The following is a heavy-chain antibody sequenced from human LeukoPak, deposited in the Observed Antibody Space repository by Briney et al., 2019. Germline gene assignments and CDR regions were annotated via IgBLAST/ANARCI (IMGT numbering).Heavy chain of an antibody. CDR3: ARAADSSGYADY. CDR1: GGTFSSYT. J-gene: IGHJ4*02. CDR2: IIPILGIA. V-gene: IGHV1-69*02. Sequence: SVKVSCKASGGTFSSYTISWVRQAPGRGLKWMGRIIPILGIANYAQKFQGRVTITADKSTSTAYMELSSLRSEDTAVYYCARAADSSGYADYWGQGTLVTVSS. D-gene: IGHD5-12*01.